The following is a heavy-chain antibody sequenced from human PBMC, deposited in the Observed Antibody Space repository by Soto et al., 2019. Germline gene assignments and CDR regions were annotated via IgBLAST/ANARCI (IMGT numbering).Heavy chain of an antibody. Sequence: QVQLQESGPGLVKPSETLSLTCTVSGGSVSSGSYYWSWIRQPPGKGLEWIGYIYYSGSTNYNPSLKSRVTISVDTSKNQFSLELSSVTAADTAVYYCARGGSSWLRMTYYYGMDVWGQGTTVTVSS. CDR3: ARGGSSWLRMTYYYGMDV. CDR2: IYYSGST. J-gene: IGHJ6*02. V-gene: IGHV4-61*01. CDR1: GGSVSSGSYY. D-gene: IGHD6-13*01.